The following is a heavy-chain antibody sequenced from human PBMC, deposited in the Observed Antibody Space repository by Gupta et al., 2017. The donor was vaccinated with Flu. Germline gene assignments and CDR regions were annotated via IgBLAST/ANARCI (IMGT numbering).Heavy chain of an antibody. Sequence: YNPSLKSRATISVGTSNNQFSRKLSAVTAAYTAVYYCARATRARDFDDWGQGTMVTVSS. J-gene: IGHJ4*02. D-gene: IGHD1-1*01. CDR3: ARATRARDFDD. V-gene: IGHV4-31*02.